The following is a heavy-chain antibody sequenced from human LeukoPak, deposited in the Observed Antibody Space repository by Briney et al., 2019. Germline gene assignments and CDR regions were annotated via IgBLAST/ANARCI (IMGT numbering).Heavy chain of an antibody. CDR3: AGGSYYGSGSRPGYIEY. CDR1: GFSVNNNY. V-gene: IGHV3-53*01. D-gene: IGHD3-10*01. CDR2: MDNFGYK. Sequence: PGGSLRLSCAASGFSVNNNYMNWVRQAKGKGLEWVSLMDNFGYKHYADSVEGRVTISRDSSRNTVYLQLNSLRAEDTAVYYCAGGSYYGSGSRPGYIEYWGQGTLVTVSS. J-gene: IGHJ4*02.